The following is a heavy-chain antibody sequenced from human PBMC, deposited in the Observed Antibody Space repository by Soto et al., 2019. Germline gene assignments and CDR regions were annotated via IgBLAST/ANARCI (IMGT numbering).Heavy chain of an antibody. V-gene: IGHV4-59*12. J-gene: IGHJ5*02. Sequence: PSETLSLTCTVSGGSMSSYYWSWIRQPPGKGLEWIGCVYYSGSTNYNPSLKCRVTISVDTSKNQFSLKLSSVTAADTAVYYCARGVGYEWWFDPWGQGTLVTVSS. D-gene: IGHD3-22*01. CDR2: VYYSGST. CDR3: ARGVGYEWWFDP. CDR1: GGSMSSYY.